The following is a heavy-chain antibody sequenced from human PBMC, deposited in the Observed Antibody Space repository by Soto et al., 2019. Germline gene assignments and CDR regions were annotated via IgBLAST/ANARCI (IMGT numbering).Heavy chain of an antibody. CDR3: AKDSTVKGAEYYFDY. D-gene: IGHD4-17*01. CDR2: LSYDGRNK. CDR1: GFTFSSYG. V-gene: IGHV3-30*18. J-gene: IGHJ4*02. Sequence: QVQLVESGGGVVQPGRSLRLSCAASGFTFSSYGMHWVRQAPGKGLEWVAVLSYDGRNKYYADFVKGRFTISRDNSKNTLYLQMNSLRIEDTALYYCAKDSTVKGAEYYFDYWGQGTLVTVSS.